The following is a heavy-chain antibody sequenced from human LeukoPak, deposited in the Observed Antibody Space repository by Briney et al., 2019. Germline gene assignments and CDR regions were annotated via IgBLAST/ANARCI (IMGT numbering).Heavy chain of an antibody. V-gene: IGHV5-51*01. D-gene: IGHD1-26*01. Sequence: GDSLKISCKGSGYSSTNYWIGWVRQMPGKGLEWMGIIYPGDSDTRYIPSFQGQVTISADKSINTAYLQWSSLKASDTAMYYCARRVDSYWFFDYWGQGTLVTVSS. J-gene: IGHJ4*02. CDR3: ARRVDSYWFFDY. CDR2: IYPGDSDT. CDR1: GYSSTNYW.